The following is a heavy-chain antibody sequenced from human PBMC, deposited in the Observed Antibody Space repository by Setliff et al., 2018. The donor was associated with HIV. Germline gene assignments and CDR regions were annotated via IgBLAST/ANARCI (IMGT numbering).Heavy chain of an antibody. CDR1: GGSIYGYY. V-gene: IGHV4-4*09. Sequence: SETLSLTCTVSGGSIYGYYWDWIRQPPGKEMEFIGYTYISGSTNYSPSFESRVIISADPSKNQFSLKLNSVTAADTAVYYCARRYHDASGFYNSWGQGVLVTVSS. J-gene: IGHJ4*02. CDR2: TYISGST. D-gene: IGHD1-1*01. CDR3: ARRYHDASGFYNS.